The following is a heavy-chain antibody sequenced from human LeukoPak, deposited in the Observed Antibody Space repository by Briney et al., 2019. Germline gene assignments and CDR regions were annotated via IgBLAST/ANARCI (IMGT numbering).Heavy chain of an antibody. CDR2: ISGYNGNT. V-gene: IGHV1-18*01. J-gene: IGHJ4*02. CDR1: SYTFTRYG. Sequence: ASVKVSCRASSYTFTRYGISWVRQERGQGHEWMRWISGYNGNTNYAQKFQGRVSMTADTSTSTAYMEVRSLRSDDTAVYYCARSGRGTYYYFDLWGQGTLVTVSS. D-gene: IGHD1-26*01. CDR3: ARSGRGTYYYFDL.